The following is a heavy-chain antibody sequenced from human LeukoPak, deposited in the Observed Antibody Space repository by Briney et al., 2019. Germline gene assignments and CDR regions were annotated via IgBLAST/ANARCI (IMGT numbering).Heavy chain of an antibody. V-gene: IGHV3-23*01. CDR3: ARQPKPGYGDYTYYFDY. Sequence: PGGSLRLSCAASGFTFSSYAMSWVRQAPGKGLEWVSAISGSGGSTYYADSVKGRFTISRDNSKNTLYLQMNSLRAEDTAVYYCARQPKPGYGDYTYYFDYWGQGTLVTVSS. CDR1: GFTFSSYA. D-gene: IGHD4-17*01. CDR2: ISGSGGST. J-gene: IGHJ4*02.